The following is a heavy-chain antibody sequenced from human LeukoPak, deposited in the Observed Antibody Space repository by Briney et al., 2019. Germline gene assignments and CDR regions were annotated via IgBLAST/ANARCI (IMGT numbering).Heavy chain of an antibody. CDR3: ARYGYYYYMDV. Sequence: PSETLSLTCTVSGGSISSYYWSWIRQPPGKGLEWIGYIYYSGSTNYNPSLKSRVTISVDTSKNQFSLKLSSVTAADTAVYYCARYGYYYYMDVWGKGTTVTISS. CDR1: GGSISSYY. V-gene: IGHV4-59*01. CDR2: IYYSGST. D-gene: IGHD3-10*01. J-gene: IGHJ6*03.